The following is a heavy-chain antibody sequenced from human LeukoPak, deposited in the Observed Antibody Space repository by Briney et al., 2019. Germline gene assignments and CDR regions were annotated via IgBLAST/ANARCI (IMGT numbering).Heavy chain of an antibody. CDR2: IYYSGST. CDR1: GGSISSYY. CDR3: ARQRVIVDYGGNLAPSYFDY. V-gene: IGHV4-59*08. Sequence: SETLSLTCTVSGGSISSYYWSWIRQPPGKGLEWIGYIYYSGSTNYNPSLKSRVTISVDTSKNQFSLKLSSVTAADTAVYYCARQRVIVDYGGNLAPSYFDYWGQGTLVTVSS. J-gene: IGHJ4*02. D-gene: IGHD4-23*01.